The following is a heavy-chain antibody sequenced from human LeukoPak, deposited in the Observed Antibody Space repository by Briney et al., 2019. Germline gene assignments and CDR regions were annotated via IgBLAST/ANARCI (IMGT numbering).Heavy chain of an antibody. CDR3: VRVGDHYDSCGYYSTGNYFDY. CDR1: GFTFSSYS. D-gene: IGHD3-22*01. Sequence: GGSLRLSCAASGFTFSSYSMSWVRQAPGKGLEWVSSISSGSSYMYYADSVKGRFTISRDNAKNSLYLQMNSLRAEDTAVYYCVRVGDHYDSCGYYSTGNYFDYWGQGTLVTVSS. J-gene: IGHJ4*02. CDR2: ISSGSSYM. V-gene: IGHV3-21*01.